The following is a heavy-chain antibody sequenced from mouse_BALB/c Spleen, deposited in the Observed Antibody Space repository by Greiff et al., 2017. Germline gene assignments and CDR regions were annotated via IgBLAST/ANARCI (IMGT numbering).Heavy chain of an antibody. D-gene: IGHD2-4*01. Sequence: EVKVEESGPGLVKPSQSLSLTCTVTGYSITSDYAWNWIRQFPGNKLEWMGYISYSGSTSYNPSLKSRISITRDTSKNQFFLQLNSVTTEDTATYYCARSTMITNYAMDYWGQGTSVTVSS. CDR1: GYSITSDYA. J-gene: IGHJ4*01. CDR2: ISYSGST. V-gene: IGHV3-2*02. CDR3: ARSTMITNYAMDY.